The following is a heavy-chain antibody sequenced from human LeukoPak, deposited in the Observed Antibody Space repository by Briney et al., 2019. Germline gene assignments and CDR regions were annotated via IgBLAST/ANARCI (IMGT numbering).Heavy chain of an antibody. J-gene: IGHJ4*02. CDR2: ISSSSSTI. CDR1: GFTFSSHS. Sequence: GGSLRLSCAASGFTFSSHSMNWVRQAPGKGLEWVSYISSSSSTIYYADSVKGRFTISRDNAKNSLYLQMNSLRAEDTAVYYCARDRGSFDYWGQGTLVTVSS. V-gene: IGHV3-48*01. CDR3: ARDRGSFDY. D-gene: IGHD3-10*01.